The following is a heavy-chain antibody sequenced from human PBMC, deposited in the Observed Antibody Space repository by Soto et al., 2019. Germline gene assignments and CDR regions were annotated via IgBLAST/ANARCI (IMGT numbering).Heavy chain of an antibody. CDR3: AKDERRGNNDY. CDR1: GFTFSSYA. D-gene: IGHD1-1*01. J-gene: IGHJ4*02. V-gene: IGHV3-23*01. CDR2: ISGSGGST. Sequence: EVQLLESGGGLVQPGGSLRLSCAASGFTFSSYAMSWVRQAPGKGLEWVSAISGSGGSTYYADSVKGRFTISRDNSKNTLDLEMNSLGAEDTAGYYWAKDERRGNNDYLGQGNLVTLPS.